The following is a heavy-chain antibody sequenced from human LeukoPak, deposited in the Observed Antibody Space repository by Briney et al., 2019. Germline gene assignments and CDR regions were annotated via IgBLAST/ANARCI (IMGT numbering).Heavy chain of an antibody. CDR2: IRSSSSII. CDR3: TRGRGADGYNYFDY. V-gene: IGHV3-48*02. J-gene: IGHJ4*02. D-gene: IGHD5-24*01. CDR1: GLTFNGYS. Sequence: PGGSLRLSCAASGLTFNGYSMNWVRRAPGKGLEWVSYIRSSSSIIYYADSVKGRFTISRDNAKNSLYLQMNSLRDEDTAVYYCTRGRGADGYNYFDYWGQGTLVTVS.